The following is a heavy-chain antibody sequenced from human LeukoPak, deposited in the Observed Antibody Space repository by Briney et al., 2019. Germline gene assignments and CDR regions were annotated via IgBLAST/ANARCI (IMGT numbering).Heavy chain of an antibody. CDR1: GASISSSSYY. CDR2: IYHRART. CDR3: AGAVEMATIASSWSDR. J-gene: IGHJ5*02. V-gene: IGHV4-39*07. D-gene: IGHD5-24*01. Sequence: PSESLSLTCTVFGASISSSSYYSAGLRQPSGKGLEWSGSIYHRARTHSYPFLTTRVTTSVDTSKNQCSLKLTSLTRLGTAVYYCAGAVEMATIASSWSDRGSQGTLVTV.